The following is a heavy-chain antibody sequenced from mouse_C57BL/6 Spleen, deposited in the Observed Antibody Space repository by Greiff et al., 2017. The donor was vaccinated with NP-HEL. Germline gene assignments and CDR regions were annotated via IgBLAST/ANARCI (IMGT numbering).Heavy chain of an antibody. V-gene: IGHV2-2*01. CDR1: GFSLTSYG. D-gene: IGHD4-1*01. CDR2: IWSGGST. J-gene: IGHJ3*01. CDR3: AREENWVCAY. Sequence: VQLQQSGPGLVQPSQSLSITCTVSGFSLTSYGVHWVRQSPGKGLEWLGVIWSGGSTDYNAAFISRLSISKDNSKSQVFFKMNSLQADDTAIYYCAREENWVCAYWGQGTLVTVSA.